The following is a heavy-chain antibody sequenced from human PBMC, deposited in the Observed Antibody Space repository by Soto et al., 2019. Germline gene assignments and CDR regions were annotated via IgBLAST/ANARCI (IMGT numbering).Heavy chain of an antibody. CDR1: GFTFSSYG. J-gene: IGHJ4*02. Sequence: QVQLVESGGGVVQPGRSLRLSCAASGFTFSSYGMHWVRQAPGKGLEWVAVIWYDGSNKYYADSVKGRFTISRDKSKNTLYLQMNSLTAEDTAVYYCAREGIVVVPAAENYYFDYWGQGTLVTVSS. CDR2: IWYDGSNK. CDR3: AREGIVVVPAAENYYFDY. V-gene: IGHV3-33*01. D-gene: IGHD2-2*01.